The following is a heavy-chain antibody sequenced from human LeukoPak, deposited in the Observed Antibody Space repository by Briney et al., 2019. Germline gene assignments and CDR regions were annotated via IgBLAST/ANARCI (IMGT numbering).Heavy chain of an antibody. D-gene: IGHD3-22*01. J-gene: IGHJ4*02. CDR3: ARGYYRMDFDY. CDR1: GGSISSYY. V-gene: IGHV4-59*01. CDR2: IYYSGST. Sequence: SETLSLTCTVSGGSISSYYWSWIRQPPGKGLEWIGYIYYSGSTNYNPSLKSRVTISVDTSKNQFSLELSSVTAADTAVYYCARGYYRMDFDYWGQGTLVTVSS.